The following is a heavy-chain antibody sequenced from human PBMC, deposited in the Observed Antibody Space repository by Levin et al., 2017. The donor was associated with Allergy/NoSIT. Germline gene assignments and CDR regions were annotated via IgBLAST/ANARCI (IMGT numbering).Heavy chain of an antibody. J-gene: IGHJ6*02. CDR3: AKSITIFGVVDAGGYYYYGMGV. D-gene: IGHD3-3*01. CDR1: GYSFNGYY. V-gene: IGHV1-2*02. Sequence: ASVKVSCKASGYSFNGYYMHWVRQAPGQGLEWMGWINPNSGGTNYAQKFQGRVTMTRDTSISTAYMELSRLKSDDTAVYYGAKSITIFGVVDAGGYYYYGMGVWGQGTTVTVSS. CDR2: INPNSGGT.